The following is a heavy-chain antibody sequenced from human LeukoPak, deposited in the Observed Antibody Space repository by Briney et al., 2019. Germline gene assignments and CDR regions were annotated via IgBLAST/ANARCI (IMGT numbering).Heavy chain of an antibody. J-gene: IGHJ4*02. Sequence: GGSLRLSCVASGFAFNTYAMSWVRQAPGKGLEWVSSLRSNSRDIYYAGSVKGRFTISRDNSKSTLYLQMNSLSAEDTAIYYCVRNINEFVTSWLRFDHWGQGTLVTVSA. D-gene: IGHD6-19*01. CDR3: VRNINEFVTSWLRFDH. V-gene: IGHV3-23*01. CDR1: GFAFNTYA. CDR2: LRSNSRDI.